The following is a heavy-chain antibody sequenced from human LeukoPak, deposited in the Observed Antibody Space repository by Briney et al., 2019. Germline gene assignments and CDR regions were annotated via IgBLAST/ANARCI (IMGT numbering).Heavy chain of an antibody. V-gene: IGHV4-61*01. D-gene: IGHD6-19*01. CDR2: IYYSGST. CDR1: GGSISSGSYY. Sequence: SETQSLTCTVSGGSISSGSYYWSWIRQPAGKGLEWIGYIYYSGSTTYNPSLKSRVTMSVDVSKTQFSLKLSSLTAADTAVYYCARGGIGWPLDCWGQGTLVTVSS. CDR3: ARGGIGWPLDC. J-gene: IGHJ4*02.